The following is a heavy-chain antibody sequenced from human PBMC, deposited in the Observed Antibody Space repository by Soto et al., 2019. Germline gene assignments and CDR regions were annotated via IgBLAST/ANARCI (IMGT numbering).Heavy chain of an antibody. Sequence: PSETLPLTCTVSGGSIGGDSWSWIRQSPGKGLDFIGYIYHSGSTNYNPSLKSRVTISMDTSKNQFSLRLSSVTAADTAVYYCARAGIVQVSYAMDVWGQGTTVTVSS. CDR1: GGSIGGDS. CDR2: IYHSGST. V-gene: IGHV4-59*01. D-gene: IGHD2-8*01. CDR3: ARAGIVQVSYAMDV. J-gene: IGHJ6*02.